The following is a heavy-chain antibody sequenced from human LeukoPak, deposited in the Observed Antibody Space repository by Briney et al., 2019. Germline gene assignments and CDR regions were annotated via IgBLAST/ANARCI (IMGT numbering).Heavy chain of an antibody. D-gene: IGHD6-19*01. Sequence: GGSLRLSCAASGFIFSSYWMSWVRQAPGKGLEWVANIKQDGSEKYYVDSVKGRFTISRDNAKNSLFLQMNSLRAEDTAVYYCARAGYSSGWYPFDYWGQGTLVTVSS. V-gene: IGHV3-7*04. CDR2: IKQDGSEK. CDR1: GFIFSSYW. J-gene: IGHJ4*02. CDR3: ARAGYSSGWYPFDY.